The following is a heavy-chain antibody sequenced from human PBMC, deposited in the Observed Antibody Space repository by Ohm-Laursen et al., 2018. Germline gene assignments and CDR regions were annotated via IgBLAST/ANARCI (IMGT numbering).Heavy chain of an antibody. D-gene: IGHD3-10*01. V-gene: IGHV3-23*01. J-gene: IGHJ3*02. CDR2: IGDVDT. CDR3: AKDHVSGNGIYDNFDT. Sequence: SLRLSCAASGFTFSNYNMNWVRQAPGKGLEWVSTIGDVDTFYAASVRGRFTISRDNSKNTIYLQMNSLRAEDTAIYHCAKDHVSGNGIYDNFDTWGQGTMVTVSA. CDR1: GFTFSNYN.